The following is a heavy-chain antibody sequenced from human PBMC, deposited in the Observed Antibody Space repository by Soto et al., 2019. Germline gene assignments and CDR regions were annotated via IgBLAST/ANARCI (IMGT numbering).Heavy chain of an antibody. CDR1: GGSISISSYY. Sequence: SETLSLTCTVSGGSISISSYYWGWIRQPPGKGLEWIGSIYYSGSTYYNPSLKSRVTISVETSKNQFSLMLSSVTPEDTAVYYCARDREYGRQLWLGGNYYYGTDVWGQGTTVTVSS. CDR3: ARDREYGRQLWLGGNYYYGTDV. J-gene: IGHJ6*02. CDR2: IYYSGST. V-gene: IGHV4-39*02. D-gene: IGHD5-18*01.